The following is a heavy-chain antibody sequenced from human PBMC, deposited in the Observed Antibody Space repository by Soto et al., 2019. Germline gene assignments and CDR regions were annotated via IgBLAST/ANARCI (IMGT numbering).Heavy chain of an antibody. CDR1: GGTFSSYA. CDR3: ATPTERGTTFWSGYNSSSGIDA. V-gene: IGHV1-69*06. CDR2: IIPIFGTA. Sequence: SVKVSCKASGGTFSSYAISWVRQAPGQGLEWMGGIIPIFGTANYAQRFQGRVTITADKSTSTAYMELSSLRSEDTAVYYCATPTERGTTFWSGYNSSSGIDAWGQGTTVTAP. D-gene: IGHD3-3*01. J-gene: IGHJ6*02.